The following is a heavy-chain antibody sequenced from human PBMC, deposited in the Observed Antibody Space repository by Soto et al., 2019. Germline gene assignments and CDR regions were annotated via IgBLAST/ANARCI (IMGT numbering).Heavy chain of an antibody. J-gene: IGHJ6*02. CDR1: GGSISSSNW. V-gene: IGHV4-4*02. Sequence: QVQLQESGPGLVKPSGTLSLTCAVSGGSISSSNWWSWVRQPPGKGLEWIGEIYHSGSTNYNPSLKSRVNISVDKAQNQFSLKLSSVTAADTAVYYCGSGIAAAGNRHYYYGMDVWGQGTTVTVSS. CDR3: GSGIAAAGNRHYYYGMDV. D-gene: IGHD6-13*01. CDR2: IYHSGST.